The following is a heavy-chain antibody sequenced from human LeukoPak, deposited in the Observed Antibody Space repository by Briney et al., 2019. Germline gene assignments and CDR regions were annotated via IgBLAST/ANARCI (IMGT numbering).Heavy chain of an antibody. CDR2: ISSSSSYI. V-gene: IGHV3-21*01. D-gene: IGHD2-2*01. CDR1: GFTFSSYS. Sequence: PGGSLRLSCAASGFTFSSYSMNWVRQAPGKGLEWVSSISSSSSYIYYADSVKGRFTISRDNAKNSLYLQMNSLRAEDTAVHYCARAKYAIVVVPAATDYWGQGTLVTVSS. J-gene: IGHJ4*02. CDR3: ARAKYAIVVVPAATDY.